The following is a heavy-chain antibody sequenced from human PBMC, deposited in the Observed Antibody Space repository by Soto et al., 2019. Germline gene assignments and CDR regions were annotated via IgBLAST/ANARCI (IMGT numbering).Heavy chain of an antibody. CDR1: GGSINSGDYY. Sequence: QVQLQESGPGLVKPSQTLSLTCTVSGGSINSGDYYWTWVRQPPGKGLEWIGNIFHSGSTYYTPSLQSRVTIPLDTSNNHVSLQLSSVTPADTAVYYCARDRYYGSGTYYNFYSGMDVCGQGTTVTVSS. J-gene: IGHJ6*02. CDR3: ARDRYYGSGTYYNFYSGMDV. CDR2: IFHSGST. D-gene: IGHD3-10*01. V-gene: IGHV4-30-4*01.